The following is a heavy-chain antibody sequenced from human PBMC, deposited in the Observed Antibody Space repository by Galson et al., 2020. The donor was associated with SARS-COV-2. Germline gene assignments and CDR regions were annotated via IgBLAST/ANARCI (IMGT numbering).Heavy chain of an antibody. V-gene: IGHV4-30-4*01. Sequence: SETLSLTCTVSGGSISSTDSYWSWIRQSPGKGLEWIGYTYYSGNTYYNPSLKSRVTMSVDTSKNQFSLKLTSVTAADTAVYYCARDFWSCYYLDSWGQGTPVTVSS. CDR1: GGSISSTDSY. J-gene: IGHJ4*02. CDR2: TYYSGNT. D-gene: IGHD3-3*01. CDR3: ARDFWSCYYLDS.